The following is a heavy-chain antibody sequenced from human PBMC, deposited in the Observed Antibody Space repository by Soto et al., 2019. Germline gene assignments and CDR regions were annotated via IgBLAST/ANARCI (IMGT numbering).Heavy chain of an antibody. CDR2: ISGSGGST. J-gene: IGHJ4*02. Sequence: EVQLLESGGGLVQPGGSLRLSCAASGFTFSSYAMSWVRQAPGKGLEWVSAISGSGGSTYYADSVKGRFTIPRDNAKHTLYLKMNSLRAEDTAVDYCAKMFRAVPMIVDTYFFDYWGQGTLVTVS. CDR3: AKMFRAVPMIVDTYFFDY. V-gene: IGHV3-23*01. D-gene: IGHD3-22*01. CDR1: GFTFSSYA.